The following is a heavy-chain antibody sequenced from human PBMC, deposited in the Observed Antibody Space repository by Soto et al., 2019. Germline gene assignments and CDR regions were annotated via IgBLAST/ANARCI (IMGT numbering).Heavy chain of an antibody. J-gene: IGHJ4*02. CDR2: ISDTGGDS. CDR1: GFTFINYA. Sequence: TGGSLRLSCEASGFTFINYAMSWVRQAPGKGLEWVASISDTGGDSYYADSMDGRFTISRDNSKNTLYLQINSLRAEDTAVYYCVRDLYRSATMPCLDHWGQGTLVTVSS. CDR3: VRDLYRSATMPCLDH. V-gene: IGHV3-23*01. D-gene: IGHD1-1*01.